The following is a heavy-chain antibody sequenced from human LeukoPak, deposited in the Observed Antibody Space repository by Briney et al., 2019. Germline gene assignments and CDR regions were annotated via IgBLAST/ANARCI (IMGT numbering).Heavy chain of an antibody. CDR3: ARDFGYGPDAFDI. CDR1: GYTFTSYY. V-gene: IGHV1-46*01. D-gene: IGHD5-18*01. J-gene: IGHJ3*02. CDR2: INPSGGST. Sequence: ASVKVSCKASGYTFTSYYIHWVRQAPGQGLEWMGIINPSGGSTSFAQRFQGRVTMTRDTSTSTVYMELSSLRSEDTAVYYCARDFGYGPDAFDIWGQGTMATVSS.